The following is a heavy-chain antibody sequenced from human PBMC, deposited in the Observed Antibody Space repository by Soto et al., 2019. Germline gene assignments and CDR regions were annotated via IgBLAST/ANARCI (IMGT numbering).Heavy chain of an antibody. CDR3: ARAIGWFRELLGGNYFDY. CDR1: GGSISSGGYS. CDR2: IYHSGST. V-gene: IGHV4-30-2*01. J-gene: IGHJ4*02. D-gene: IGHD3-10*01. Sequence: QLQLQESGSGLVKPSQTLSLTCAVSGGSISSGGYSWSWIRQPPGKGLEWIGYIYHSGSTYYNPTPKSRVTISVDRSKNQFSLKLSSVTAADTAVYYCARAIGWFRELLGGNYFDYWGQGTLVTVSS.